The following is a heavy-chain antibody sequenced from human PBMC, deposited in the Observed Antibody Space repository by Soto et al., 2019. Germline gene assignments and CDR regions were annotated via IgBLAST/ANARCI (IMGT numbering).Heavy chain of an antibody. D-gene: IGHD1-20*01. V-gene: IGHV4-39*01. CDR3: ARRYNTGAFFDY. J-gene: IGHJ4*02. CDR1: GGSISSSHY. CDR2: VFYSGSP. Sequence: QLQLQESGPGLVKSSETLSLTCTVSGGSISSSHYWGWIRQPPGKGLEWIGSVFYSGSPYYSPSFKSRITISVDTSKNQFSLRVRSVIATDTAVYFCARRYNTGAFFDYWGQGNLVTVSS.